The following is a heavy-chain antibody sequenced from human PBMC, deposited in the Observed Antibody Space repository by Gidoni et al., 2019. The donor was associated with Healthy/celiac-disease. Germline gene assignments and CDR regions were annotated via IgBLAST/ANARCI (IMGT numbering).Heavy chain of an antibody. CDR1: GGSIRSYY. D-gene: IGHD2-21*02. CDR3: ARGLTVVTPRVAYYFDY. V-gene: IGHV4-59*01. J-gene: IGHJ4*02. CDR2: IYYSGST. Sequence: VQLQESGPGLVKPSETLSLTCTVSGGSIRSYYWSWIRQPPGKGLEWIGYIYYSGSTNYNPSLKSRVTISVDTSKNQFSLKLSSVTAADTAAYYCARGLTVVTPRVAYYFDYWGQGTLVTVSS.